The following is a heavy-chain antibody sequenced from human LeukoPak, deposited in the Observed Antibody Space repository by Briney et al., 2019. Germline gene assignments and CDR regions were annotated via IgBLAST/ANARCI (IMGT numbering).Heavy chain of an antibody. CDR1: GGSISSGSYY. Sequence: RSSETLSLTCTVSGGSISSGSYYWSWIRQPAGKGLEWIGRIYTSGSTNYNPSLKSRVTISVDTSKNQFSLKLSSVTAADTAVYYCARIGLYGSGSDYWGQGTLVTVSS. CDR3: ARIGLYGSGSDY. D-gene: IGHD3-10*01. CDR2: IYTSGST. V-gene: IGHV4-61*02. J-gene: IGHJ4*02.